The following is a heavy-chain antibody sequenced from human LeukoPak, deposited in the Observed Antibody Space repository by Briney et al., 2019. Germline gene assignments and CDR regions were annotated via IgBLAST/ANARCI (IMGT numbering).Heavy chain of an antibody. Sequence: PGGSLRLSCAASGFTFSTYAMSWVRQAPGKGLEWVSRISNSGGSTYYADSVKGRFTISRDNSKNTLYLQMNSLRAEDTAVYYCAKDYFASGTYPCFDYWGQGTLVTVSS. V-gene: IGHV3-23*01. CDR2: ISNSGGST. CDR1: GFTFSTYA. J-gene: IGHJ4*02. D-gene: IGHD3-10*01. CDR3: AKDYFASGTYPCFDY.